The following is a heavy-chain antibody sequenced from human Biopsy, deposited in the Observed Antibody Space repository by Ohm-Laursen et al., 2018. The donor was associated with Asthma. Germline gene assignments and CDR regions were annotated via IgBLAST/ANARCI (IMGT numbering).Heavy chain of an antibody. CDR2: IYSGGTS. J-gene: IGHJ4*02. V-gene: IGHV3-53*01. Sequence: LRLSCTASGFTVSRDHMFWVRQAPGKGLEWVSVIYSGGTSHTADSVRGRFTISRDFSKNTPHLQMHSLRVEDTAVYYCARGDSSGWSHYYFDYWGQGTLVTVSS. CDR3: ARGDSSGWSHYYFDY. CDR1: GFTVSRDH. D-gene: IGHD6-19*01.